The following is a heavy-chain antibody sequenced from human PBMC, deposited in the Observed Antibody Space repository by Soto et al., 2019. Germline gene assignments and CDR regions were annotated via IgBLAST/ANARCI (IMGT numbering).Heavy chain of an antibody. CDR2: ISSSSSYI. Sequence: GPLRLHCAASGFSLSSYSMNWVRQAPGKGLEWVSSISSSSSYIYYADSVKGRFTISRDNAKNSLYLQMNSMRAEDTAVYYCARERAVGDGYNDAFDIWGQGTMVTVSS. J-gene: IGHJ3*02. CDR1: GFSLSSYS. D-gene: IGHD5-12*01. CDR3: ARERAVGDGYNDAFDI. V-gene: IGHV3-21*01.